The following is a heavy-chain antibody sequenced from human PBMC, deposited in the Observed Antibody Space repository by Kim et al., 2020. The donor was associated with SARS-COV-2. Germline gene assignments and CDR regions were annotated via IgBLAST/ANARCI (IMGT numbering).Heavy chain of an antibody. V-gene: IGHV4-59*08. CDR3: ARQRAPGELASYFDS. CDR1: GGSLTNHY. CDR2: IYYNGDT. D-gene: IGHD1-7*01. J-gene: IGHJ4*02. Sequence: SETLSLTCSVSGGSLTNHYLSWIRQSPGRGLEWIGYIYYNGDTNYNPSLMSRAAMSVDTSKNQFSQRLASVTAADTSVYFCARQRAPGELASYFDSWGQGTLVSVSS.